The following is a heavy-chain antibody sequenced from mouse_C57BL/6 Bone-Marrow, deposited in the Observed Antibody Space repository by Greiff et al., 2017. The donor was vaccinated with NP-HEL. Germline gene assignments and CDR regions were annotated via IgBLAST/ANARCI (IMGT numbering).Heavy chain of an antibody. Sequence: QVTLKVSGPGILQPSQTLSLTCSFSGFSLSTFGMGVGWIRQPSGKGLEWLAHIWWDDDKYYNPALKSRLTISKDTSKNQVFLKIANVETAATATYDCARIPYDGYYGYFDYWGQGTTLTVSS. CDR3: ARIPYDGYYGYFDY. V-gene: IGHV8-8*01. CDR1: GFSLSTFGMG. CDR2: IWWDDDK. J-gene: IGHJ2*01. D-gene: IGHD2-3*01.